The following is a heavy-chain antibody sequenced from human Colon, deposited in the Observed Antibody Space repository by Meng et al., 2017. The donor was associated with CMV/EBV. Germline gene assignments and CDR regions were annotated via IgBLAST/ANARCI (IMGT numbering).Heavy chain of an antibody. V-gene: IGHV3-48*03. CDR1: GFTFSNYE. D-gene: IGHD6-13*01. J-gene: IGHJ6*02. CDR2: INTLDNSI. Sequence: GESLKISCAASGFTFSNYERNWVRQAPGKRLEWVAYINTLDNSIFYADSVKGRFTISRDNAKNSLYLQMNSLRAEDMALYYCANGIAAHYYSYGVDVWGQGTTVTVSS. CDR3: ANGIAAHYYSYGVDV.